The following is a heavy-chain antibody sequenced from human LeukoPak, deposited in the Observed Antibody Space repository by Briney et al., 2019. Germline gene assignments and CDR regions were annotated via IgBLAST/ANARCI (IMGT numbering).Heavy chain of an antibody. Sequence: SETLSLTCTVSGGSISSSSYYWGWIRQPPGKGLEWIGSIYYSGSTYYNPSLKSRVTISVDTSKNQFSLKLSSVTAADTAVYYCARGSIVVVPAATPRYYYYYGMDVWGQGTTVTVSS. D-gene: IGHD2-2*01. CDR1: GGSISSSSYY. V-gene: IGHV4-39*01. CDR2: IYYSGST. CDR3: ARGSIVVVPAATPRYYYYYGMDV. J-gene: IGHJ6*02.